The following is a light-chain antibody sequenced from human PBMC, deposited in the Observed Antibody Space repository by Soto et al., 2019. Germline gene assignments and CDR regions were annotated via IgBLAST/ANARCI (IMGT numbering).Light chain of an antibody. J-gene: IGKJ5*01. V-gene: IGKV1-33*01. CDR1: QDISNY. CDR3: QQYDNLPIT. CDR2: DAS. Sequence: DTQMPQSPSSLSASVGDRVTITCQASQDISNYLNWYQQKPGKAPKLLIYDASNLETGVPSRFSGGGSGTDFTFTISSLQPEDIATYYCQQYDNLPITFGQGTRLEIK.